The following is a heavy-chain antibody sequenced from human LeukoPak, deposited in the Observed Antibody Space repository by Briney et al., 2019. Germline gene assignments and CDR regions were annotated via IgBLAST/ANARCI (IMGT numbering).Heavy chain of an antibody. CDR2: TSFDGGNT. D-gene: IGHD3-10*01. CDR1: GFMFRAYG. Sequence: GGSLRLSCAASGFMFRAYGMHWVRQAPGKGLEWLAVTSFDGGNTYYAASVKGRFTISRDNSNNTLDLQMNSLRAEDTAVYYCAKDSSSGSSYYFHGMDVWGQGTTVIVSS. CDR3: AKDSSSGSSYYFHGMDV. J-gene: IGHJ6*02. V-gene: IGHV3-30*18.